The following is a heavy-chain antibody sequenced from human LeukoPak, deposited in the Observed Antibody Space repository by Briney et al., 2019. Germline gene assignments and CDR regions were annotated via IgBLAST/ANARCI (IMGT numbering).Heavy chain of an antibody. V-gene: IGHV4-59*11. CDR1: GGSISSHY. CDR2: IYYSGST. J-gene: IGHJ4*02. Sequence: PSETLSLTCTVSGGSISSHYWSWIRQPPGKGLEWIGYIYYSGSTNYNPSLKSRVTISVDTSKNQFSLKLSSVTAADTAMYYCAREGSYDYVWGSYRYRGYYFDYWGQGTLVTVSS. D-gene: IGHD3-16*02. CDR3: AREGSYDYVWGSYRYRGYYFDY.